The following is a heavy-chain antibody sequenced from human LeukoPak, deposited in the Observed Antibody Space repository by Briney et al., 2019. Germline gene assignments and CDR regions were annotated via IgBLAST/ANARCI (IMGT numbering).Heavy chain of an antibody. CDR1: GGSFSGYY. Sequence: SETLSLTCAVYGGSFSGYYWSWIRQPPGKGLEWIGEINHSGSTNYNPSLKSRVTISADTSKNQFSLKLSAVTAADTAVYYCARVSSPPSRYYYYYMDVWGKGTTVTVSS. V-gene: IGHV4-34*01. J-gene: IGHJ6*03. CDR2: INHSGST. CDR3: ARVSSPPSRYYYYYMDV.